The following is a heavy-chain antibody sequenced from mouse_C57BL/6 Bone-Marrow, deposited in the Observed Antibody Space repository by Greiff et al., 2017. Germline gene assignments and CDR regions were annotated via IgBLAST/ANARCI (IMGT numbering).Heavy chain of an antibody. Sequence: QVQLQQPGAELVQPGASVKMSCKASGYTFTSYWITWVKQRPGQGLEWIGDIYPGRGSTNYNEKFKSKATLTVDTSSSTAYMQLSSLTSEDSAVYYCARCHYGRAWFAYWGQGTLVTVSA. J-gene: IGHJ3*01. CDR3: ARCHYGRAWFAY. V-gene: IGHV1-55*01. CDR1: GYTFTSYW. CDR2: IYPGRGST. D-gene: IGHD1-1*01.